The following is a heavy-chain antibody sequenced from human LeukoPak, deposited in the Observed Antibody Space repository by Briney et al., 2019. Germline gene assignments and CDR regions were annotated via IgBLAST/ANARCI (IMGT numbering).Heavy chain of an antibody. D-gene: IGHD3-22*01. CDR1: GGSFSGYY. Sequence: PSETLSLTCAVYGGSFSGYYWRWIRQPPGKGVEWIGEINHSGSTNYNPSLKSRVTISVDTSKNQFSLQLSSVTAADTAVYYCARGRFGGSYYDSSGFFDYWGQGTLVTVSS. CDR2: INHSGST. J-gene: IGHJ4*02. CDR3: ARGRFGGSYYDSSGFFDY. V-gene: IGHV4-34*01.